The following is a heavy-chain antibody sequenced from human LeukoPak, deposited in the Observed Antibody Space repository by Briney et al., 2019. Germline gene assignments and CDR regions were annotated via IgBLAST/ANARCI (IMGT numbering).Heavy chain of an antibody. D-gene: IGHD2-15*01. J-gene: IGHJ4*02. CDR1: GYTFTGYY. V-gene: IGHV1-2*02. CDR2: INPNSGGT. Sequence: WASVKVSCKASGYTFTGYYMHWVRQAPGQGLEWMGWINPNSGGTNYAQKFQGRVTMTRDTSISTAYMELSRLRSDDTAVYYCARAYLGYCSGGSCYFDYWGQGTLVTVSS. CDR3: ARAYLGYCSGGSCYFDY.